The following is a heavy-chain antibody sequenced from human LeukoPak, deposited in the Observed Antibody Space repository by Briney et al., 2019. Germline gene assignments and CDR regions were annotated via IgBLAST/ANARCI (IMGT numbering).Heavy chain of an antibody. CDR1: GYTFTIYG. J-gene: IGHJ6*02. CDR2: ISAYNGNT. V-gene: IGHV1-18*01. CDR3: ARVPLITIFGVVITPYYYYYGMDV. Sequence: ASVKVSCKASGYTFTIYGISWVRQAPGQGLEWMGWISAYNGNTNYAQKLQGRVTMTTDTSTSTAYMELRSLRSDDTAVYYCARVPLITIFGVVITPYYYYYGMDVWGQGTTVTVSS. D-gene: IGHD3-3*01.